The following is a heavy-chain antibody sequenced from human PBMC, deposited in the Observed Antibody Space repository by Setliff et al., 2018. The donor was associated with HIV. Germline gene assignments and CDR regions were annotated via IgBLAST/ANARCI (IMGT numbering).Heavy chain of an antibody. CDR2: IYPGDSDT. J-gene: IGHJ4*02. Sequence: KVSCKASGYNFNNYWIGWVRQMPGGGLEWMGVIYPGDSDTRYGPSFEGQVTISADRSITTAYLQWNSLKASDTAIYYCAKRRRAPGTGDLEAYWGQGTLVTV. D-gene: IGHD7-27*01. CDR3: AKRRRAPGTGDLEAY. V-gene: IGHV5-51*01. CDR1: GYNFNNYW.